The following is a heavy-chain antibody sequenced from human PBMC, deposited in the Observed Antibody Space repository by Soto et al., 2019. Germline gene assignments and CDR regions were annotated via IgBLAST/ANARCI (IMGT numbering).Heavy chain of an antibody. Sequence: QVQLQESGPGLVKPSETLSLTCTVSGGSISSYYWSWIRQPPGKGLEWIGYIYYRGSTNYNPSLKSRVTISVDTSKNQFSLKLSSVTAADTAVYYCARDRWGEDGSGSYSLDYWGQGTLVTVSS. CDR2: IYYRGST. CDR3: ARDRWGEDGSGSYSLDY. CDR1: GGSISSYY. D-gene: IGHD3-10*01. V-gene: IGHV4-59*01. J-gene: IGHJ4*02.